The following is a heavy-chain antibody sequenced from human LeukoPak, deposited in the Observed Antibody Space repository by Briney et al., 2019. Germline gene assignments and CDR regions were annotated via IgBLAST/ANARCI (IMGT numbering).Heavy chain of an antibody. CDR3: ARRGRGGYCSSTSCSVAGAFDI. J-gene: IGHJ3*02. CDR1: GYSISSGYY. CDR2: IYHSGST. V-gene: IGHV4-38-2*01. D-gene: IGHD2-2*01. Sequence: SETLSLTCAVSGYSISSGYYWGWIRQPPGKGLEWIGSIYHSGSTYYNPSLKSRVTISVDTSKNQFSLKLSSVTAADTAVYYCARRGRGGYCSSTSCSVAGAFDIWGQGTMVTVSS.